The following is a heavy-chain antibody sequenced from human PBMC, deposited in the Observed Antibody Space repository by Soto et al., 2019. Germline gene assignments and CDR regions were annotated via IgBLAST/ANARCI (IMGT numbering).Heavy chain of an antibody. Sequence: SETLSLTCTVSGGSISSSSYYWGWIRQPPGKGLELIGSIYYSGSTYYNPSLKSRVTISVDTSKNQFSLKLSSVTAADTAVYYCGRVTMVRGPKYYYGIDVWGQGTTVTVSS. CDR1: GGSISSSSYY. D-gene: IGHD3-10*01. CDR3: GRVTMVRGPKYYYGIDV. CDR2: IYYSGST. J-gene: IGHJ6*02. V-gene: IGHV4-39*01.